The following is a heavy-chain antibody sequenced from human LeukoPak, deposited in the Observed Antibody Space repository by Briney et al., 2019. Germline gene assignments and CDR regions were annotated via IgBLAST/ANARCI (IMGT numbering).Heavy chain of an antibody. D-gene: IGHD3-16*02. Sequence: SETLSRTGTGSGGSISSSSYYWGWLRQPPGKGLEWIGSIYYSGSTYYNPSLKSRATISVDTSKNQLSLKLSSVTAADTAVYYCARERLGELSLDYWGQGTLVTVSS. J-gene: IGHJ4*02. CDR1: GGSISSSSYY. V-gene: IGHV4-39*07. CDR2: IYYSGST. CDR3: ARERLGELSLDY.